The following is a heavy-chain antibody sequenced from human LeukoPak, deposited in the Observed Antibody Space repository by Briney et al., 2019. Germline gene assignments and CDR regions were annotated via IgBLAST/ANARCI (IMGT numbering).Heavy chain of an antibody. Sequence: ASVKVSCKASGYTFTSYAMHWVRQAPGQRLEWMGWINAGNGNTKYSQRFQGRVTITRDTSASTAYMELSSLRSEDTAEYYCARDTNTVTLFDLWGRGTLVTVSS. D-gene: IGHD4-17*01. CDR2: INAGNGNT. CDR1: GYTFTSYA. J-gene: IGHJ2*01. CDR3: ARDTNTVTLFDL. V-gene: IGHV1-3*01.